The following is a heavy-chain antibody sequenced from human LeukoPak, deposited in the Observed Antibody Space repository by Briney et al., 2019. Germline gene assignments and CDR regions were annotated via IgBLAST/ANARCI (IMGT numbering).Heavy chain of an antibody. CDR2: INPSGGST. CDR3: ARAKVVSGTLDY. D-gene: IGHD3-22*01. Sequence: GASVKVSCKVSGYTFTDYYVNWVRQAPGQGLEWLGIINPSGGSTSYAQKFQGRVTMTRDTSTNKVYMELSSLRSEDTAVYYCARAKVVSGTLDYWGQGTLVTVSS. CDR1: GYTFTDYY. J-gene: IGHJ4*02. V-gene: IGHV1-46*01.